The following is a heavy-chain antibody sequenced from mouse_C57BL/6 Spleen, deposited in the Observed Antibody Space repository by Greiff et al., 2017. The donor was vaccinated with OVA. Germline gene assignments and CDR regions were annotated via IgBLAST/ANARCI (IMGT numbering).Heavy chain of an antibody. J-gene: IGHJ3*01. Sequence: EVKLQESGAELVRPGASVKLSCTASGFNIKDDYMHWVKQRPEQGLEWIGWIDPENGDTEYASKFQGKATITADTSSNTAYLQLSSLTSEDTAVYYCTIIPYDGYSWFAYWGQGTLVTVSA. D-gene: IGHD2-3*01. V-gene: IGHV14-4*01. CDR1: GFNIKDDY. CDR3: TIIPYDGYSWFAY. CDR2: IDPENGDT.